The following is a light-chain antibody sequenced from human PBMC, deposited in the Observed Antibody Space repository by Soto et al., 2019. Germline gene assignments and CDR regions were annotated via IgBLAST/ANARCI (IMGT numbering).Light chain of an antibody. CDR3: QQYDDYPWT. Sequence: ELVLTQSPGTLSLSPGERATLSCRASQTIDSSYLAWLRQKPGQAPRLLIYAASSRPTGIPDRFSGSGSGTDFTLTISSLQPDDFATYYCQQYDDYPWTFGQGTTGDIK. V-gene: IGKV3-20*01. J-gene: IGKJ1*01. CDR2: AAS. CDR1: QTIDSSY.